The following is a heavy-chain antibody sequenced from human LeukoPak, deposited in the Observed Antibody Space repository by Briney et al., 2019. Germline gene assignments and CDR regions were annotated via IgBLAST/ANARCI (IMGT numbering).Heavy chain of an antibody. CDR2: ISASGGST. D-gene: IGHD6-19*01. CDR3: ASSSSGWYKFDY. CDR1: GFNFSSYA. V-gene: IGHV3-23*01. J-gene: IGHJ4*02. Sequence: GGSLRLSCAASGFNFSSYAMSGVRQAPGKGLEWVAGISASGGSTFYGDSVKGRFTISRDNSKNTLYLQMNSLRADDTAVYYCASSSSGWYKFDYWGQGTLVSVSS.